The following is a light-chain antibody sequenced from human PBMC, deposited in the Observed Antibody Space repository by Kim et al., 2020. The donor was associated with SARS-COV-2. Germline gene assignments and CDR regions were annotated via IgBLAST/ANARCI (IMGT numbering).Light chain of an antibody. Sequence: SYELTQPPSVSVAPGKTARITCGGNNIGSKSVHWYQQKPGQAPVLVIYYDSDRPSGIPEQFSGSNSGHTATLTISRVEAGDEADYYCQVWDSNSDHVVFGGGTQLTVL. CDR1: NIGSKS. J-gene: IGLJ2*01. CDR3: QVWDSNSDHVV. CDR2: YDS. V-gene: IGLV3-21*04.